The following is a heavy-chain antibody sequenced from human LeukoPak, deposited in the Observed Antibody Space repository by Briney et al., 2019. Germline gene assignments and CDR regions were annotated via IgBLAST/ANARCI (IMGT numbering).Heavy chain of an antibody. J-gene: IGHJ5*02. V-gene: IGHV1-2*04. CDR2: INPNSGGT. Sequence: GASVKVSCKASGYTFTGYYMHWVRQAPGQGLEWMGWINPNSGGTNYAQKFQGWVTMTRDTSISTAYMELSRLRSDDTAVYYCARKSLGILYNWFDPWGQGTLVTVSS. CDR3: ARKSLGILYNWFDP. D-gene: IGHD7-27*01. CDR1: GYTFTGYY.